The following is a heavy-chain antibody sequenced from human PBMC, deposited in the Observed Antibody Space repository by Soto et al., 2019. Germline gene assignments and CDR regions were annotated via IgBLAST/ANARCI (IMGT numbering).Heavy chain of an antibody. CDR3: ASERGSSWYRGHYFDY. CDR2: IIPIFGTA. CDR1: GGTFSSYA. J-gene: IGHJ4*02. Sequence: GASVKVSCKASGGTFSSYAISWVRQAPGQGLEWMGGIIPIFGTANYAQKFQGRVTIIADESTSTAYMELSSLRSEDTAVYYCASERGSSWYRGHYFDYWGQGTLVTVSS. D-gene: IGHD6-13*01. V-gene: IGHV1-69*13.